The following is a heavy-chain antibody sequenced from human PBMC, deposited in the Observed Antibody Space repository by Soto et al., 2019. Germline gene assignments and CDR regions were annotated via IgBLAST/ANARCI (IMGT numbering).Heavy chain of an antibody. J-gene: IGHJ4*02. V-gene: IGHV1-3*01. D-gene: IGHD3-22*01. CDR3: ARLGEDYYDSSGYYHPDY. Sequence: ASVKVSCKASGYTFTSYAMHWVRQAPGQRLEWMGWINAGNGNTKYSQKFQGRDTITRDTSASTAYMELGSLRSEDTAVYYCARLGEDYYDSSGYYHPDYWGQGTLVTVSS. CDR2: INAGNGNT. CDR1: GYTFTSYA.